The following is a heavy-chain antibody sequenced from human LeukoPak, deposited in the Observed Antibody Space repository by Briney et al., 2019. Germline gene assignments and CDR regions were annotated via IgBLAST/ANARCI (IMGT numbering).Heavy chain of an antibody. D-gene: IGHD3-16*01. CDR1: GFTFLRYT. Sequence: GGSLTLTLARSGFTFLRYTIHRVCQAPGKGLEWVAVMSYDERTTYYTDSVKGRFTISRDNCKNTLFLQMDSLRIEDTALYYCAKRLSDALFDYWGQGTLVTVAS. J-gene: IGHJ4*02. CDR2: MSYDERTT. V-gene: IGHV3-30-3*02. CDR3: AKRLSDALFDY.